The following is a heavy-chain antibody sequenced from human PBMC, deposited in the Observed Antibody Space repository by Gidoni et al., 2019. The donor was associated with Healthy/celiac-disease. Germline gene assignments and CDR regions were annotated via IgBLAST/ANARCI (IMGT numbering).Heavy chain of an antibody. Sequence: QVQLVQSGAAVTKPGSSVKVSCKASGGTFSSYAISWVRQAPGQGLEWMGGIIPIFGTANYAQKFQGRVTITADESTSTAYMELSSLRSEDTAVYYCARDAGDDPLGGSGWHYGDSFDYWGQGTLVTVSS. CDR2: IIPIFGTA. CDR3: ARDAGDDPLGGSGWHYGDSFDY. V-gene: IGHV1-69*01. CDR1: GGTFSSYA. D-gene: IGHD6-19*01. J-gene: IGHJ4*02.